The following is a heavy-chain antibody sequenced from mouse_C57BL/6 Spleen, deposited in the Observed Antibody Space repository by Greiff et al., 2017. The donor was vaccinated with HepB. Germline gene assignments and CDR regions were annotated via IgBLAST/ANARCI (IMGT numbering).Heavy chain of an antibody. V-gene: IGHV1-52*01. CDR1: GYTFTSYW. D-gene: IGHD2-13*01. J-gene: IGHJ2*01. CDR3: ARGLYFDY. Sequence: QVQLQQPGAELVRPGSSVKLSCKASGYTFTSYWMHWVKQRPIQGLEWIGNIDPSDSETHYNQKFKDKATLTVDKSSSPAYMQLISLTSDYSAIYYCARGLYFDYWGQGTTLTVSS. CDR2: IDPSDSET.